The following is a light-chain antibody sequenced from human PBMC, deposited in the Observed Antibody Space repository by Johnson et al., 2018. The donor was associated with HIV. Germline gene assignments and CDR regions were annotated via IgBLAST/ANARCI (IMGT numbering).Light chain of an antibody. J-gene: IGLJ1*01. CDR2: DND. CDR3: GTWASSLRAGARV. CDR1: SSNIGRNY. Sequence: QSVLTQPPSVSAAPGQKVTISCSGSSSNIGRNYVSWYQQLPGTAPKLLIYDNDQRPSGIPDRFSGSKSGTSATLGITGLQTGDEADYYCGTWASSLRAGARVVGTGTKVTVL. V-gene: IGLV1-51*01.